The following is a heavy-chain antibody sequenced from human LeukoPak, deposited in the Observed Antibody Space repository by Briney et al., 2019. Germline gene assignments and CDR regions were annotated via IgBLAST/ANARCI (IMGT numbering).Heavy chain of an antibody. Sequence: SETLSLTCAVSGGSISSSNWWSWVRQPPGKGLEWIGEIYHSGSTNYNPSLKSRVTISVDKSKNQFSLKLSSVTAADTAVYYCARDRRTYYYDSSGYYGTDYYYYMDVWGKGTTVTISS. CDR2: IYHSGST. J-gene: IGHJ6*03. CDR3: ARDRRTYYYDSSGYYGTDYYYYMDV. V-gene: IGHV4-4*02. CDR1: GGSISSSNW. D-gene: IGHD3-22*01.